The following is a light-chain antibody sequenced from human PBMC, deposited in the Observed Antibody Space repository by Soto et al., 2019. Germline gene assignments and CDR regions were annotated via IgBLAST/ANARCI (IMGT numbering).Light chain of an antibody. CDR3: AAWDDSLSGPV. J-gene: IGLJ2*01. CDR1: SSNIGIDT. V-gene: IGLV1-44*01. CDR2: SHN. Sequence: QSVLTQPPSASGAPGQRVTISCSGSSSNIGIDTVNWYQQLPGTAPKLLIYSHNQRPSGVPDRFSGSKSGTSASLAISGLQSEDEADYYCAAWDDSLSGPVFGGGTKLTGL.